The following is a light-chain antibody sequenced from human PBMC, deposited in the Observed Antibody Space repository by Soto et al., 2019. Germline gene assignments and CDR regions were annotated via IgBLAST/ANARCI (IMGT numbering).Light chain of an antibody. J-gene: IGKJ1*01. CDR3: HQYNSYSPWT. CDR2: KAS. CDR1: QSISSW. Sequence: DIQMTKSPSTLSESVGDRVTITCRASQSISSWLAWYQQKPGKAPKLLIYKASSLESGVPSRFSGSGSGTEFTLTISSRQPDDFATYYCHQYNSYSPWTFGQGTKVEIK. V-gene: IGKV1-5*03.